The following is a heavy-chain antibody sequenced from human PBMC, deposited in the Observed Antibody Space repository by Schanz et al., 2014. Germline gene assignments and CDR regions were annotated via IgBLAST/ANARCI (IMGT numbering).Heavy chain of an antibody. J-gene: IGHJ4*02. CDR2: IYDSGNT. V-gene: IGHV4-4*02. Sequence: QVQLEESGAGLVKPSGTLSLTCAVSGASVSSANWWNWVRQPPGKGLEWIGEIYDSGNTNYNPSLKSRVTMSVDDSKNQFSLQLTSVTAADTAVYYCARGGQGFGEPHQRLFEYWGPGTLVTVSS. D-gene: IGHD3-10*01. CDR3: ARGGQGFGEPHQRLFEY. CDR1: GASVSSANW.